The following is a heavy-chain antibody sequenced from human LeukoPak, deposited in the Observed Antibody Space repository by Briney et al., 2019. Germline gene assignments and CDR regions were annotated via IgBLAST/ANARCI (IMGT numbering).Heavy chain of an antibody. Sequence: SGTLSLTCTVSGGSISSYYWSWIRQPPGKGLEWIGYIYYSGSTNYNPSLKSRVTISVDTSKNQFSLKLSSVTAADTAVYYCARLRAYDYGDYYYYGMDVWGQGTTVTVSS. V-gene: IGHV4-59*01. J-gene: IGHJ6*02. D-gene: IGHD4-17*01. CDR1: GGSISSYY. CDR2: IYYSGST. CDR3: ARLRAYDYGDYYYYGMDV.